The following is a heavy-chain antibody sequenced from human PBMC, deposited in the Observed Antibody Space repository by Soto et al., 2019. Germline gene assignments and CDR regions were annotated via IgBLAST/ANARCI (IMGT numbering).Heavy chain of an antibody. CDR2: ISGSGGST. V-gene: IGHV3-23*01. CDR1: GFTFSSYA. J-gene: IGHJ4*02. D-gene: IGHD6-19*01. CDR3: AKDLAVAGKEHDY. Sequence: GGSLRLSCAASGFTFSSYAMSWVRQAPGKGLEWVPAISGSGGSTYYADSVKGRFTISRDNSKNTLYLQMNSLRAEDTAVYYCAKDLAVAGKEHDYWGQGTLVTVSS.